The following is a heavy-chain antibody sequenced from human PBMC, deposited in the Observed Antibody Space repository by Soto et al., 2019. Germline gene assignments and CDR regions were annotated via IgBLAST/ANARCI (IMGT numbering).Heavy chain of an antibody. J-gene: IGHJ4*02. V-gene: IGHV3-21*01. CDR3: ARDQPGYSAGYGLGY. Sequence: EVQLVESGGGLVKPGGSLRLSCAASGFTFSSYSMNWVRQAPGKGLEWVASISSSSSYIYYADSVKGRFTISRDNAKNSLYLKITSLRAEDTAVYYCARDQPGYSAGYGLGYWGQGTLVTVSS. D-gene: IGHD5-18*01. CDR1: GFTFSSYS. CDR2: ISSSSSYI.